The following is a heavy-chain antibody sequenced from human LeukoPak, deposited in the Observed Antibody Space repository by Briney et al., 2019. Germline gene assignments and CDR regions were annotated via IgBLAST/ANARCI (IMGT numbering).Heavy chain of an antibody. Sequence: PSEDLSLTCVVSGFSISRGYYWGWIRQPPGRGLEWIVNSHPSGTTFYNSSLKSRVAMSIDTSKNQFFLKLVSVTAADTAVYYCAREAERRIVNWGQGTLVTVSS. V-gene: IGHV4-38-2*02. CDR3: AREAERRIVN. D-gene: IGHD1-1*01. J-gene: IGHJ4*02. CDR2: SHPSGTT. CDR1: GFSISRGYY.